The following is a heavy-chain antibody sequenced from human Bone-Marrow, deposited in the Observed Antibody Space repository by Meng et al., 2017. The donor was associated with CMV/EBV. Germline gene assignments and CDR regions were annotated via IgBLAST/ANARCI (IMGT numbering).Heavy chain of an antibody. CDR3: AREGQYYYDSSGSFDY. V-gene: IGHV1-69*05. CDR1: GGTFSSYA. Sequence: SVKVSCKASGGTFSSYAISWVRQAPGQGLEWMGGIIPIFGTANYAQKFQGRVMITTDESTSTAYMELSSLRSEDTAVYYCAREGQYYYDSSGSFDYWGQGTLVTGSS. CDR2: IIPIFGTA. D-gene: IGHD3-22*01. J-gene: IGHJ4*02.